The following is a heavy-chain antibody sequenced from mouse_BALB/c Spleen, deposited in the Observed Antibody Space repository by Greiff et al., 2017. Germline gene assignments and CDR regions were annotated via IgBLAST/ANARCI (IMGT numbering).Heavy chain of an antibody. CDR3: ARCNYRFYYAMDY. J-gene: IGHJ4*01. CDR2: ISSGSSTI. V-gene: IGHV5-17*02. CDR1: GFTFSSFG. Sequence: DVMLVESGGGLVQPGGSRKISCAASGFTFSSFGMHWVRQAPGKGLEWVAYISSGSSTIYYAYTVKGRFTISRDNPKNTLFLQMTSLRSEDTAMYYCARCNYRFYYAMDYWGQGTSVTVSA. D-gene: IGHD2-14*01.